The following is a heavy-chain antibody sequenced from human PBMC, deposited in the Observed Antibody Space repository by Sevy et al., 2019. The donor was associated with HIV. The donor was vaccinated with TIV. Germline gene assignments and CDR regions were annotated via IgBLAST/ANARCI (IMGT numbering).Heavy chain of an antibody. V-gene: IGHV3-23*01. CDR2: ISSDGYST. D-gene: IGHD3-22*01. Sequence: GGSLRLSCAASGFTFSGNWMSWVRQAPGKGLEWVSVISSDGYSTYYADSVKGRFTISRNNSKNTVFLQMNSPRAEDMAVQYCSKEKHYDSSYAMDVWGQGTTVTVSS. J-gene: IGHJ6*02. CDR1: GFTFSGNW. CDR3: SKEKHYDSSYAMDV.